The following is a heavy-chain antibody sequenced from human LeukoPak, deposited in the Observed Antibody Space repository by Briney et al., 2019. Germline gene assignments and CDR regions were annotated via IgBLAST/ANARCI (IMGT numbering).Heavy chain of an antibody. V-gene: IGHV4-30-2*01. J-gene: IGHJ5*02. D-gene: IGHD3-22*01. CDR3: ARDLNYYDSSGYWSHWFDP. CDR2: INHSGST. Sequence: SEILSLTCAVSGDSISCGGYSWRWIRQPPGKGLEWIGYINHSGSTYYNPSLKSRVTISVDRSKNQFSLKLSSVTAADTAVYYCARDLNYYDSSGYWSHWFDPWGQGTLVPVSS. CDR1: GDSISCGGYS.